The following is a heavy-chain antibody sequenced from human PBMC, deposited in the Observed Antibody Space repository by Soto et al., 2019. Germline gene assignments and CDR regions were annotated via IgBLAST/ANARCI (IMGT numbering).Heavy chain of an antibody. J-gene: IGHJ2*01. Sequence: PGGSLRLSCAASGVTSGDLGMSWVRQCPGRGLEWVSTISRDGANRHYADSVNGRFTISRDNSRNTVDLHMARLRAEDTALYYCVKDKHSLLEPYWYFDLWGRGTLVTVSS. D-gene: IGHD2-15*01. CDR3: VKDKHSLLEPYWYFDL. CDR2: ISRDGANR. V-gene: IGHV3-23*01. CDR1: GVTSGDLG.